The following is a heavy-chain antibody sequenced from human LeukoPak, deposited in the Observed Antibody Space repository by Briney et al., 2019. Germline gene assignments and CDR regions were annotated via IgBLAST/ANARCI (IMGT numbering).Heavy chain of an antibody. CDR2: GDYSGGT. CDR3: ARVDAGFVVVPAAIDG. Sequence: SETLSLTCTVSGDSFTSVTDYWAWIRQPPGKGLEWIASGDYSGGTYYNPSLESRVAISADMSKNQISLKLSSVTAADTAVYYCARVDAGFVVVPAAIDGWGQGTLVTVSS. D-gene: IGHD2-2*02. V-gene: IGHV4-39*07. J-gene: IGHJ4*02. CDR1: GDSFTSVTDY.